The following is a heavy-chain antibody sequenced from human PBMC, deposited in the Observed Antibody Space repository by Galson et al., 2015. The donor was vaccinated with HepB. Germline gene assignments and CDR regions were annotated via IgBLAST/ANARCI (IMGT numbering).Heavy chain of an antibody. J-gene: IGHJ4*02. CDR2: ISVYNGNT. V-gene: IGHV1-18*01. CDR1: GYTFTNYG. D-gene: IGHD3-10*01. CDR3: ARDHGFGELF. Sequence: SVKVSCKASGYTFTNYGISWVRQAPGQGLEWMGWISVYNGNTKRAQKLQGRLTMTTDTSTSTAYMELRSLRSDDTAVYYCARDHGFGELFWGQGTLVTVSS.